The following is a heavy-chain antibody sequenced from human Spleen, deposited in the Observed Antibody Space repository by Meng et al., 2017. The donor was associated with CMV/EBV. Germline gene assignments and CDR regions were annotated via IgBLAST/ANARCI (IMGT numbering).Heavy chain of an antibody. Sequence: GESLKISCAASGFTFDDYGMSWVRQAPGKGLEWVSGINWNGASTGYADSVKGRFTISRDNAKNSLYLQMNSLRAEDTAVYYCARGYSGYDFDYWGQGTLVTVSS. CDR2: INWNGAST. D-gene: IGHD5-12*01. CDR3: ARGYSGYDFDY. CDR1: GFTFDDYG. V-gene: IGHV3-20*04. J-gene: IGHJ4*02.